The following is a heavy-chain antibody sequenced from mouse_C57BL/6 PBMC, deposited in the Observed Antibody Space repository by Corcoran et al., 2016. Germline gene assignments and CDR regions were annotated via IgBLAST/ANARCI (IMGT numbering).Heavy chain of an antibody. J-gene: IGHJ2*01. CDR1: GYTFTDYN. Sequence: EVQLQQSGPELVKPGASVKISCKASGYTFTDYNMDWVKQSNGKSLELIGDINPNNGGTIYNQKFKGKATLTVDKSSSTAYMELRSLTSEDTAVYYCAREGYSNSLDYWGQGTTLTVSS. V-gene: IGHV1-18*01. D-gene: IGHD2-5*01. CDR3: AREGYSNSLDY. CDR2: INPNNGGT.